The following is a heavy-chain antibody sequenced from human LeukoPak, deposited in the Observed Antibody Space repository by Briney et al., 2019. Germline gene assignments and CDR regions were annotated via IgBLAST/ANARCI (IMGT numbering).Heavy chain of an antibody. CDR3: ARKFQSLYYYDSSGYYSL. CDR1: GFTFSSYS. Sequence: PGGSLRLSCAASGFTFSSYSMNWVRQAPGKGLEWVSVIYSGGSTYYADSVKGRFTISRDNSKNTLYLQMNSLRAEDTAVYYCARKFQSLYYYDSSGYYSLWGQGTLVTVSS. V-gene: IGHV3-66*02. J-gene: IGHJ4*02. CDR2: IYSGGST. D-gene: IGHD3-22*01.